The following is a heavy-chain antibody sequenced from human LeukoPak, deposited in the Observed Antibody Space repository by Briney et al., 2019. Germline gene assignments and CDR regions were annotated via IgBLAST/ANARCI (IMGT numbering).Heavy chain of an antibody. CDR1: GFTFSSYA. V-gene: IGHV3-30-3*01. CDR2: ISYDGGNK. CDR3: AKVSVGPLSRPTHVALYYGMDV. Sequence: PGGSLRLSCAASGFTFSSYAMSWVRQAPGKGLEWLAAISYDGGNKDYADSVKGRCTISRDNSKNTVYLEMNSLRAEDTAIYYCAKVSVGPLSRPTHVALYYGMDVWGQGTTVTVSS. J-gene: IGHJ6*02. D-gene: IGHD2-8*01.